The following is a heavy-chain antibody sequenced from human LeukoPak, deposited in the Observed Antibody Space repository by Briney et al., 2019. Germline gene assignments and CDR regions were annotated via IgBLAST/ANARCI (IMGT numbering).Heavy chain of an antibody. Sequence: GGSLRLPCAASGFTFSSYWMSWVRQAPGKGLEWVANIKQDGSEKYYVDSVKGRFTISRDNAKNSLYLQMNSLRAEDTAVYYCARESSDFWSGYQARYYMDVWGKGTTVTVSS. J-gene: IGHJ6*03. CDR2: IKQDGSEK. CDR1: GFTFSSYW. V-gene: IGHV3-7*01. D-gene: IGHD3-3*01. CDR3: ARESSDFWSGYQARYYMDV.